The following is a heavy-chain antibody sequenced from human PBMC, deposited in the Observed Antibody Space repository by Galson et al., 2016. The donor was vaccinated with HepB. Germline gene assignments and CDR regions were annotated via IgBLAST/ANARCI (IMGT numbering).Heavy chain of an antibody. D-gene: IGHD1-1*01. Sequence: SLRLSCAASGFTFDGYAMHWVRQTPGKGLEWVSGISWNSGSIGYADSVKGRFIISRDNAKNSLYLQMNSLRSEDTALYYCAKVERWRYDASDIWGQGTMAAVSS. CDR2: ISWNSGSI. V-gene: IGHV3-9*01. CDR3: AKVERWRYDASDI. J-gene: IGHJ3*02. CDR1: GFTFDGYA.